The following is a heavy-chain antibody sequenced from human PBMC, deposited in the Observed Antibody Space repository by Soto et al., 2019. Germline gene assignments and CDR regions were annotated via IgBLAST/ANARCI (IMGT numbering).Heavy chain of an antibody. J-gene: IGHJ4*02. Sequence: GGSLSLSCAASGFTFSNSWMTWVRQAPGKGLEWAANMNQDGSEKYYEDSVKGRFTISRDNAKNSLFLQMSSLRAEDTAVYYCARDSRPWGSGSSLDFDYWGQGTLVTVSS. V-gene: IGHV3-7*01. CDR3: ARDSRPWGSGSSLDFDY. CDR2: MNQDGSEK. CDR1: GFTFSNSW. D-gene: IGHD3-10*01.